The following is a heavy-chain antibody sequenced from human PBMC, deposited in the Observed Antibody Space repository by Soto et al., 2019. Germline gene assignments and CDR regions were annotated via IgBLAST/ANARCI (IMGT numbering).Heavy chain of an antibody. CDR2: INHSGST. CDR3: ARGKVHRSNWFDP. J-gene: IGHJ5*02. Sequence: QVQLQQWGAGLLKPSETLSLTCAVYGVSFSGYYWSWIRQPPGKGLDWIGEINHSGSTNYIPSLKGRVTIPVDTAKNQFSLKLSSVTAADTAVYYCARGKVHRSNWFDPWGQGTLVTVSS. V-gene: IGHV4-34*01. CDR1: GVSFSGYY.